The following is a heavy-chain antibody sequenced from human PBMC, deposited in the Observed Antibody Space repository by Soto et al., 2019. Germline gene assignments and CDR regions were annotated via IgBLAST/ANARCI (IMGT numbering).Heavy chain of an antibody. V-gene: IGHV4-59*01. CDR2: IYYSGST. CDR1: GGSISSYY. CDR3: AGGGSRRAPGSSTYYMEV. J-gene: IGHJ6*03. Sequence: SEALSLTCTVSGGSISSYYWSWIRQPPGKGLEWIGYIYYSGSTNYNPSLKSRVTISVDTSKNQFSLKLSSVTAADTAVYYCAGGGSRRAPGSSTYYMEVWGKGTRVTVPS. D-gene: IGHD1-26*01.